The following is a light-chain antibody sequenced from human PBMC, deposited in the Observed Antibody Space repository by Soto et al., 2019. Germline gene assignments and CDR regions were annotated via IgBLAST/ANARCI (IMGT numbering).Light chain of an antibody. CDR1: SSNIGAGYD. V-gene: IGLV1-40*01. J-gene: IGLJ1*01. CDR3: QSYDSSLSGYV. Sequence: QAVVTQPPSVSGAPGQRVTISCTGSSSNIGAGYDVHWYQQLPGTAPKLLIYGNSNRLSGVPDRFSGSKSGTSASLAITGLQAEDEADYYCQSYDSSLSGYVFGTGTQLTVL. CDR2: GNS.